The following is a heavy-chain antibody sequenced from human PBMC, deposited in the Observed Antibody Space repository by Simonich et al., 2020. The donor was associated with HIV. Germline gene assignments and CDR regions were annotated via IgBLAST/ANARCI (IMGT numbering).Heavy chain of an antibody. CDR1: GFTFSSYR. V-gene: IGHV3-21*01. J-gene: IGHJ4*02. CDR2: ISSSSSYI. D-gene: IGHD2-2*01. CDR3: ARDGRKGSSTSCSDY. Sequence: EVQLVESGGGLVKPGGSLRLSCAASGFTFSSYRMNWVRQAQGKGLEWVSSISSSSSYIYYADSVKGRFTISRDNAKNSLYLQMNSLRAEDTAVYYCARDGRKGSSTSCSDYWGQGTLVTVSS.